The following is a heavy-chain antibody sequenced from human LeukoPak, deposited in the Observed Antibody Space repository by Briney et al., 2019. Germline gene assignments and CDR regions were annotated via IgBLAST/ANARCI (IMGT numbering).Heavy chain of an antibody. CDR1: GGPFSGYY. CDR2: INHSGST. Sequence: SETLSLTCAVYGGPFSGYYWSWIRQPPGKGLEWIGEINHSGSTNYNPSLKSRVTISVDTSKNQFSLKLSSVTAADTAVYYCASRSSIAKSIDYWGQGTLVTVSS. CDR3: ASRSSIAKSIDY. V-gene: IGHV4-34*01. J-gene: IGHJ4*02. D-gene: IGHD6-6*01.